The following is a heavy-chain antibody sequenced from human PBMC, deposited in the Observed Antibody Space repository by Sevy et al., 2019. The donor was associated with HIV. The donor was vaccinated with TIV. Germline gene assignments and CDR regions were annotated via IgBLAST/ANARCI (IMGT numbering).Heavy chain of an antibody. D-gene: IGHD2-21*01. CDR2: ISSSSGTI. Sequence: GGSLRLSCTASGFTFSAYSMNWVRQAPGKGLEWVSYISSSSGTIYYADSVKGQFTISRDNAKSSLYLQMNGLRAEDTAVYYCARAGGDCYSKNECWFVSWGQRTLVTVSS. CDR1: GFTFSAYS. J-gene: IGHJ5*01. CDR3: ARAGGDCYSKNECWFVS. V-gene: IGHV3-48*01.